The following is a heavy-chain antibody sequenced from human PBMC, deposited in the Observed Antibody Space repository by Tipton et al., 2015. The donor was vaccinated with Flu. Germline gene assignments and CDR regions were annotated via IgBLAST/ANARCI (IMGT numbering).Heavy chain of an antibody. V-gene: IGHV4-38-2*02. CDR2: IFRTGSP. J-gene: IGHJ4*02. CDR1: GDAIHSGYL. Sequence: TLSLTCSVSGDAIHSGYLWAWIRQPPGRGLEWIGNIFRTGSPYLNPSLKGRVAISVDTSKNQFSLKLSSVTAADTAVYYCARGGIGLVRGVIKGWGQGILVTVSS. CDR3: ARGGIGLVRGVIKG. D-gene: IGHD3-10*01.